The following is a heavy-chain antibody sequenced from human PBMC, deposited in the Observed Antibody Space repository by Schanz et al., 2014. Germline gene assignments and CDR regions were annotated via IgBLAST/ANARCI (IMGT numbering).Heavy chain of an antibody. Sequence: QVQLVQSGAEVKKPGSSVKVSCKASGGTFSSYAISWVRQAPGQGLEWMGRIISIFGIAHYAQKFQGRVTTTADKSTRTAYMGLSSLVSEDTAVFYWASHGVSNSASFDAFDIWGQGTMVTVSS. V-gene: IGHV1-69*04. J-gene: IGHJ3*02. D-gene: IGHD6-6*01. CDR2: IISIFGIA. CDR3: ASHGVSNSASFDAFDI. CDR1: GGTFSSYA.